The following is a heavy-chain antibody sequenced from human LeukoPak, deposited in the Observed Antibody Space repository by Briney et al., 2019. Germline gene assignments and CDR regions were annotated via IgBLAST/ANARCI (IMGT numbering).Heavy chain of an antibody. CDR1: GFTFSSYA. CDR2: ISGSGGST. Sequence: GGSLRLSCAASGFTFSSYAMSWVRQAPGKGLEWVSAISGSGGSTYYADSVKGRFTISRDNSKNTLYLQMNSLRAEDTAVYYCAKDSTERSYDFWSGYTYYFDYWGQGTLVTVSS. D-gene: IGHD3-3*01. J-gene: IGHJ4*02. CDR3: AKDSTERSYDFWSGYTYYFDY. V-gene: IGHV3-23*01.